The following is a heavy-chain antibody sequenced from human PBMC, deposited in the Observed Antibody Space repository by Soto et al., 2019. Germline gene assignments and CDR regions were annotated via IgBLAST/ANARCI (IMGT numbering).Heavy chain of an antibody. CDR2: ISWDGGST. CDR3: AKDIGDFWSGYLDY. CDR1: GFTFDDYT. Sequence: LRLSCAASGFTFDDYTMHWVRQAPGKGLEWVSLISWDGGSTYYSDSVKGRFTISRDNSKNSLYLQMNSLRTEDTALYYCAKDIGDFWSGYLDYWGQGTLVTVSS. J-gene: IGHJ4*02. D-gene: IGHD3-3*01. V-gene: IGHV3-43*01.